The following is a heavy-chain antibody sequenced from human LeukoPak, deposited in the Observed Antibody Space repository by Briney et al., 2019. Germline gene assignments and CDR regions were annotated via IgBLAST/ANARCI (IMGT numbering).Heavy chain of an antibody. CDR2: ISSSSSYI. D-gene: IGHD3-9*01. V-gene: IGHV3-21*01. CDR3: ARVRLLYYDILTGYFDY. CDR1: GFTFSSSW. Sequence: GGSLRLSCAASGFTFSSSWMNWVRQAPGKGLEWVSSISSSSSYIYYADSVKGRFTVSRDNAKNSLYLQMNSLRAEDTAVYYCARVRLLYYDILTGYFDYWGQGTLVTVSS. J-gene: IGHJ4*02.